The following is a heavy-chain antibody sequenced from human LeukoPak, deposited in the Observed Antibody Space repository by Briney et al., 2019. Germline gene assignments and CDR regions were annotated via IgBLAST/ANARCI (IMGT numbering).Heavy chain of an antibody. V-gene: IGHV3-23*01. J-gene: IGHJ4*02. CDR3: ARGGGWSAIDY. CDR2: ISGSGIST. D-gene: IGHD2-15*01. Sequence: SGGSLRLSCAASGFTFSSYAMSWVRQAPGKELVWVSAISGSGISTYYADSVKGRFTISRDNSKNTLYLQMNSLRAEDTAVYYCARGGGWSAIDYWGQGTLVTVSS. CDR1: GFTFSSYA.